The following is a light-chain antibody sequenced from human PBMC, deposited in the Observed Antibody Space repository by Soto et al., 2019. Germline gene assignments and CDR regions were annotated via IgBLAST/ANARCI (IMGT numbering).Light chain of an antibody. J-gene: IGLJ1*01. CDR1: SGDVGYYNY. CDR3: CSYAGSPRYV. CDR2: DVS. Sequence: QSALTQPRSVSGSPGQSVTISCTGTSGDVGYYNYVSWYQQHPGKAPKVMIYDVSERPSGVPDRFSGSKSGNTASLTISGLQAEDEADYYCCSYAGSPRYVFGTGIKLTVL. V-gene: IGLV2-11*01.